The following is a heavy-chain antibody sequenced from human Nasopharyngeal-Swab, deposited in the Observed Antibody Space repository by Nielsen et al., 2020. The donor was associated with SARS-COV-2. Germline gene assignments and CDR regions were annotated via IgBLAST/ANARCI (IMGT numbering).Heavy chain of an antibody. V-gene: IGHV3-23*01. Sequence: GESLKISCAASGFTFNSYAMSWVRQAPGKGPEWVSIISGSGDTTYYADSVKDRFTISRDNSKNTLYLQTNSLRAEDTAVYYCAKAPYLRGLDVWGQGTTVTVSS. CDR3: AKAPYLRGLDV. J-gene: IGHJ6*02. CDR1: GFTFNSYA. CDR2: ISGSGDTT. D-gene: IGHD2-21*01.